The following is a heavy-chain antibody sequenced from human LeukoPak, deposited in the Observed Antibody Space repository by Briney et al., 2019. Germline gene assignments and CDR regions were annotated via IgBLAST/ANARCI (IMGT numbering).Heavy chain of an antibody. CDR1: GFTFSDYY. CDR3: ARVEQQLVQLAWFDP. CDR2: IYYSGST. V-gene: IGHV4-38-2*01. D-gene: IGHD6-13*01. Sequence: GSLRLSCAASGFTFSDYYMSWIRQPPGKGLEWIGSIYYSGSTYYNPSLKSRVTISVDTSKNQFSLKLSSVTAADTAVYYCARVEQQLVQLAWFDPWGQGTLVTVSS. J-gene: IGHJ5*02.